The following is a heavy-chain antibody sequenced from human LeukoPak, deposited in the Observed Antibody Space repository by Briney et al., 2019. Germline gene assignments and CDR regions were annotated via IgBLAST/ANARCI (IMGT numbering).Heavy chain of an antibody. CDR1: GVSISSGSYY. J-gene: IGHJ5*02. D-gene: IGHD1-14*01. CDR2: IYTSGST. V-gene: IGHV4-61*02. Sequence: SETLSLTCTVSGVSISSGSYYWSWIRQPAGKGLEWIGRIYTSGSTNYNPSLKSRVTISVDTSKNQFSLKLSSVTAADTAVYYCARAPDDENWFDPWGQGTLVTVSS. CDR3: ARAPDDENWFDP.